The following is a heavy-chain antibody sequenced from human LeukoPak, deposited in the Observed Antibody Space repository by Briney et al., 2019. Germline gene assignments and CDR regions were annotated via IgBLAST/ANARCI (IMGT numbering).Heavy chain of an antibody. D-gene: IGHD1-26*01. J-gene: IGHJ4*02. V-gene: IGHV3-23*01. CDR1: GFTFSTYA. CDR2: ISGSGDST. Sequence: PGGSLRLSCAASGFTFSTYAVNWVRQAPGKGLEWVSTISGSGDSTYYADSVKGRFTISRDNSKNTLYLQMNSLRAEDTAVYYCAKRSVRIVGATVPAYWGQGTLVTVSS. CDR3: AKRSVRIVGATVPAY.